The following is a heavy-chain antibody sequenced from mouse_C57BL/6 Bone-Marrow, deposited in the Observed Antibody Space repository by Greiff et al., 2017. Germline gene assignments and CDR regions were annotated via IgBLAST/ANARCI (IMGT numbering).Heavy chain of an antibody. J-gene: IGHJ1*03. CDR1: GYTFTSYG. D-gene: IGHD1-1*01. V-gene: IGHV1-81*01. Sequence: QVQLQQSGAELARPGASVKLSCKASGYTFTSYGISWVKQRTGQGLEWIGEIYPRSGNTYYNEKFKGKATLTADKSSSTAYMELRSLTSEDSAVYFCAEITTVVATRYFDVWGTGTTVTVSS. CDR2: IYPRSGNT. CDR3: AEITTVVATRYFDV.